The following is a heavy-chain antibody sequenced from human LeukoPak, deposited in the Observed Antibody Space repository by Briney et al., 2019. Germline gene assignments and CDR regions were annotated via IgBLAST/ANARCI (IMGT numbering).Heavy chain of an antibody. Sequence: ESGPTLVKPTQTLTLTCTFSGFSLSTSGVGVGWIRQPPGKALEWLALIYWNDDKRYSPSLKSRLTITKDTSKNQVVLTMTNMDPVDTATYYCAQEKVVSAAYFAWFDPWGQGTLVTVSS. V-gene: IGHV2-5*01. D-gene: IGHD2-2*01. J-gene: IGHJ5*02. CDR3: AQEKVVSAAYFAWFDP. CDR2: IYWNDDK. CDR1: GFSLSTSGVG.